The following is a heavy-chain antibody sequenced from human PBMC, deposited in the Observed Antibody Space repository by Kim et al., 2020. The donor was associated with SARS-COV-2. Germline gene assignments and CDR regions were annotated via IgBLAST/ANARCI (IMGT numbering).Heavy chain of an antibody. Sequence: RDGSERYYLHSVKGRFTISRDNAKRSLYLQMNSLRADDTAVYYCAREWGYWGQGTLVTVSS. CDR3: AREWGY. J-gene: IGHJ4*02. CDR2: RDGSER. D-gene: IGHD1-26*01. V-gene: IGHV3-7*01.